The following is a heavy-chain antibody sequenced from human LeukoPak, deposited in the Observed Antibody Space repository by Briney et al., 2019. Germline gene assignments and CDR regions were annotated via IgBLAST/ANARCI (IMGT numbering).Heavy chain of an antibody. CDR3: VRDNPRCCGVVPANIDDY. J-gene: IGHJ4*02. Sequence: GGSLRLSCAASGFTFSSYGMHWVRQAPGKGLEWISYISHDSGVRYYADSVRGRFTISRDNAKNSLHLQMHSLRAEDTAVYYCVRDNPRCCGVVPANIDDYWGQGTLVTVSS. D-gene: IGHD2-15*01. CDR2: ISHDSGVR. V-gene: IGHV3-48*01. CDR1: GFTFSSYG.